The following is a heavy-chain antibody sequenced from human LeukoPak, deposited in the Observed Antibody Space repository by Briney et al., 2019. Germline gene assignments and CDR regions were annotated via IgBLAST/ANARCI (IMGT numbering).Heavy chain of an antibody. J-gene: IGHJ6*03. CDR3: ARTTEGYAGGPGYSYYYYMDV. V-gene: IGHV4-39*07. CDR1: GGSITSNSYY. D-gene: IGHD5-12*01. CDR2: IYYSGST. Sequence: PSETLSLTCTVSGGSITSNSYYWGWIRQPPGKGLEWIGSIYYSGSTYYNPSLKSRVTISVDTSKNQFSLKLSSVTAADTAMYYCARTTEGYAGGPGYSYYYYMDVWGKGTTVTISS.